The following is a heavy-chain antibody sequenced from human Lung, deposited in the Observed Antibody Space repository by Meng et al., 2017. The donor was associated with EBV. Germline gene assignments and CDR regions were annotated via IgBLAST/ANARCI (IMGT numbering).Heavy chain of an antibody. D-gene: IGHD6-19*01. CDR3: ARDKIAVAGITGDY. CDR2: INTNTGNP. V-gene: IGHV7-4-1*02. CDR1: GYTFTSYA. Sequence: QVQRWQAGCELKKPGASLKVSCKASGYTFTSYAMNWVRQAPGQGLEWMGWINTNTGNPTYAQGFTGRFVFSLDTSVSTAYLQISSLKAEDTAVYYCARDKIAVAGITGDYWGQGTLVTVSS. J-gene: IGHJ4*02.